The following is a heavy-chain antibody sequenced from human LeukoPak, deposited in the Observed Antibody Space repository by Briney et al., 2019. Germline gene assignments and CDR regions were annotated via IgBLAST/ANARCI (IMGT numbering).Heavy chain of an antibody. J-gene: IGHJ4*02. Sequence: GGSLRLSCAASGFTFSSYEMNWVRQAPGKGLEWASYISSSGSTIYYADSVKGRFTISRDNAKNSLYLQMSSLRAEDTALYYCAREQTYGESDVWGQGTLVTVSS. CDR2: ISSSGSTI. D-gene: IGHD2-21*01. V-gene: IGHV3-48*03. CDR1: GFTFSSYE. CDR3: AREQTYGESDV.